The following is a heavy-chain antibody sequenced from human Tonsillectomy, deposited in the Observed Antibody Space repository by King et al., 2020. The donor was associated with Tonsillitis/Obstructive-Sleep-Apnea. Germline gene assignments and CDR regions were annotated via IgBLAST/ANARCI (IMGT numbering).Heavy chain of an antibody. D-gene: IGHD1-1*01. CDR1: GFTFSDHY. CDR2: TGNRANSYTT. Sequence: DVQLVESGGGLVQPGGSLRLSCAAFGFTFSDHYMDWVRQAPGKGLEWVGRTGNRANSYTTEYAASVKGGFTISRDDSKNSLFLQMNSLKTEDTAVYYCAKELNKTNYYFDYMDVWGKGTTVTVSS. V-gene: IGHV3-72*01. J-gene: IGHJ6*03. CDR3: AKELNKTNYYFDYMDV.